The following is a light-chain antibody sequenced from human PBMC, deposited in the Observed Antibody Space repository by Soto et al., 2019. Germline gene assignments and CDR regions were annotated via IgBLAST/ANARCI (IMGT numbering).Light chain of an antibody. CDR2: KAS. CDR3: QQYISYSGT. J-gene: IGKJ5*01. Sequence: DIQMTQSPSTLSASVGDRVTITCRASQSISSWLAWYQQKPGKAPKLLIYKASSLESGVPSRFSGSGSGTEFTLTISSLQPDDFATYYCQQYISYSGTFGQGTRLEIK. V-gene: IGKV1-5*03. CDR1: QSISSW.